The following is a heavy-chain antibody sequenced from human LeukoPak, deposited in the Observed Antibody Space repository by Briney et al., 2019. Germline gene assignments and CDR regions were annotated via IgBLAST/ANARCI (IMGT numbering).Heavy chain of an antibody. Sequence: PGGSLRLSCAASGFTFSSYGMHWVRQAPGKGLEWVAFIRFDGSTKYYADSVKGRYTISRDNSENALYLQMNSLGAEDTAVYYCAKSSYCSSTSCYLPPDYWGQGTLVSVSS. CDR2: IRFDGSTK. D-gene: IGHD2-2*01. CDR1: GFTFSSYG. CDR3: AKSSYCSSTSCYLPPDY. V-gene: IGHV3-30*02. J-gene: IGHJ4*02.